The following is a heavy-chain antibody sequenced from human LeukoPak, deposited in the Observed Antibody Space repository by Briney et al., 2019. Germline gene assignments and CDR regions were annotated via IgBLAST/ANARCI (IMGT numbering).Heavy chain of an antibody. CDR1: GYTFTSYY. V-gene: IGHV1-2*02. D-gene: IGHD1-26*01. Sequence: ASVKVSCKASGYTFTSYYMHWVRQAPGQGLEWMGWINPNSGGTNYAQKFQGRVTMTRDTSISTAYMELSRLRSDDTAVYYCAREGSGSYQGYAFDIWGQGTMVTVSS. J-gene: IGHJ3*02. CDR2: INPNSGGT. CDR3: AREGSGSYQGYAFDI.